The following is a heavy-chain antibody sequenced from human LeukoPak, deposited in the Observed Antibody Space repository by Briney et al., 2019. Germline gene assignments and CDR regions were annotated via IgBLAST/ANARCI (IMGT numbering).Heavy chain of an antibody. CDR3: ARTDSSGWLGVDY. CDR1: GGSISSCNW. J-gene: IGHJ4*02. V-gene: IGHV4-4*02. CDR2: IYHRGST. D-gene: IGHD6-19*01. Sequence: SGTLSLTCAVSGGSISSCNWWSWVRQPPGKGLEWIEEIYHRGSTNYNPSPKRRVTISVDNSKNNFSLKMSSVTAADTAVYYCARTDSSGWLGVDYWGQGTLVTVSS.